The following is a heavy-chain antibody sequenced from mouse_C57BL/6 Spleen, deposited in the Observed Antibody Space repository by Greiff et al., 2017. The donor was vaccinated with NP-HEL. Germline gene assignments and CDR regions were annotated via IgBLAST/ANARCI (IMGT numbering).Heavy chain of an antibody. D-gene: IGHD3-2*02. J-gene: IGHJ3*01. CDR2: ISYDGSN. V-gene: IGHV3-6*01. CDR3: AREDSSGPFAY. CDR1: GYSITSGYY. Sequence: ESGPGLVKPSQSLSLTCSVTGYSITSGYYWNWIRQFPGNKLEWMGYISYDGSNNYNPSLKNRISITRDTSKNQFFLKLNSVTTEDTATYYCAREDSSGPFAYWGQGTLVTVSA.